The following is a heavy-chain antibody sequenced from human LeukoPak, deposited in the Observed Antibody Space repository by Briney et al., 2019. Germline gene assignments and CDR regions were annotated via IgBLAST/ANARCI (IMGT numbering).Heavy chain of an antibody. Sequence: GGSLRLSCAASGFTFSSYAMSWVRQAPGKGLEWVSAISGSGGSTYYADSVKGRFTISRDNSKNTLYLQMNSLRAEDTAVYYCAKWGYCTGTSCYIRDPFYWFDPWGQGTLVTVSS. J-gene: IGHJ5*02. CDR2: ISGSGGST. V-gene: IGHV3-23*01. D-gene: IGHD2-2*02. CDR1: GFTFSSYA. CDR3: AKWGYCTGTSCYIRDPFYWFDP.